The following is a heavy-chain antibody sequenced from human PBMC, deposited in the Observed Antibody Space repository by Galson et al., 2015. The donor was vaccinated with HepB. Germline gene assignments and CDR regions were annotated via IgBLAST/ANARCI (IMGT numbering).Heavy chain of an antibody. CDR3: ARQAVATSGMDV. CDR2: IYSGGST. J-gene: IGHJ6*02. CDR1: GFTVSGNY. Sequence: SLRLSCAASGFTVSGNYMSWVRQAPGKGLEWVSVIYSGGSTYYADSVKGRFTISRDNSKNTLYLQMNSLRAEDTAVYYCARQAVATSGMDVWGQGTTVTVSS. D-gene: IGHD5-12*01. V-gene: IGHV3-66*02.